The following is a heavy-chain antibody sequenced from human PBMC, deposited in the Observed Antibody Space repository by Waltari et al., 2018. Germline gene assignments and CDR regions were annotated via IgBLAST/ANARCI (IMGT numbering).Heavy chain of an antibody. D-gene: IGHD3-9*01. J-gene: IGHJ4*02. CDR3: AHSPDYESLTGYGLFFDY. CDR1: GFSLSTSGVG. V-gene: IGHV2-5*02. CDR2: IYWDDDK. Sequence: QITLKESGPTLVKPTQTLTLTCPFSGFSLSTSGVGVGWIRQPPGKALEWLALIYWDDDKRYSPSLKSRLTITKDTSKNQVVLTMTNMDPVDTATYYWAHSPDYESLTGYGLFFDYWGQGTLVTVSS.